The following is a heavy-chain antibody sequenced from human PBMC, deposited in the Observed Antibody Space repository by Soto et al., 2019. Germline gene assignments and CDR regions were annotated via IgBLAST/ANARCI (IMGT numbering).Heavy chain of an antibody. V-gene: IGHV4-59*12. CDR2: IYFSGST. Sequence: SETLSLTCTVSGGSINNYYWSWIRQPPGKGLEWIGDIYFSGSTNYNPSLKSRVTVSVDTSKNHFSLNLTSVTAADTALYYCARSIWPAAGWYFDVWGQGILVTVS. J-gene: IGHJ4*02. CDR1: GGSINNYY. D-gene: IGHD6-19*01. CDR3: ARSIWPAAGWYFDV.